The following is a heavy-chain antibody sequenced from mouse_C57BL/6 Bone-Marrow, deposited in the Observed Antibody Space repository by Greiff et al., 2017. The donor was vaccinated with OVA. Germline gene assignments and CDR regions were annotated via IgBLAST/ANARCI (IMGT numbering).Heavy chain of an antibody. Sequence: VQLKQSGAELVKPGASVKLSCTASGFNIKDYYMHWVKQRTEQGLEWIGRIDPEDGETKYAPKFQGQATITADKSSNTAYLQLSSLTSEDTAVYYCARDHYSNYWYFDVWGTGTTVTVSS. CDR3: ARDHYSNYWYFDV. D-gene: IGHD2-5*01. CDR2: IDPEDGET. CDR1: GFNIKDYY. V-gene: IGHV14-2*01. J-gene: IGHJ1*03.